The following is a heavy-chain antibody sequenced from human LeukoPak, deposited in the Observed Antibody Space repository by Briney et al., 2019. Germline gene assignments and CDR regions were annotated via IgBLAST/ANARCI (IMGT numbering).Heavy chain of an antibody. V-gene: IGHV3-9*01. CDR1: GFTFDEHA. Sequence: GRSLRLSCAGSGFTFDEHAMHWVRQAPGKGLEWVSGISWNSGSIAYTDSVKGRFTISRDNAKNLLFLQMSSLRAADTALYYCVKGHCSSSSCFPNYYYYMDVWGTGTTVTVSS. J-gene: IGHJ6*03. D-gene: IGHD2-15*01. CDR2: ISWNSGSI. CDR3: VKGHCSSSSCFPNYYYYMDV.